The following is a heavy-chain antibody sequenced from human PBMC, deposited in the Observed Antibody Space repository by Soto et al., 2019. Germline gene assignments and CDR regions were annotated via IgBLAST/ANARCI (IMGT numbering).Heavy chain of an antibody. CDR3: THSHVYRIFGVVIGAPWFEH. CDR1: GFSLSTSGAA. J-gene: IGHJ5*02. D-gene: IGHD3-3*02. Sequence: QITLKKSGPTLVKPTQTLTLTCSFSGFSLSTSGAAAGRIRQRPGKGLEWLALVYWDDDKRYSPSQRERLNITKDMSNSMTFLPVTNMEAGVTGTYSCTHSHVYRIFGVVIGAPWFEHCGHGIVVIASS. CDR2: VYWDDDK. V-gene: IGHV2-5*02.